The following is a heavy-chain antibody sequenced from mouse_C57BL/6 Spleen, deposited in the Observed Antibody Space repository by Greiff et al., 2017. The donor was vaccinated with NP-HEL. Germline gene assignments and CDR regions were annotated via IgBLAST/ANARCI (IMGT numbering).Heavy chain of an antibody. D-gene: IGHD1-1*01. CDR1: GFTFSDYY. Sequence: EVKLMESEGGLVQPGSSMKLSCTASGFTFSDYYMAWVRQVPEKGLEWVANINYDGSSTYYLDSLKSRFIISRDNAKNILYLQMSSLKSEDTATYYCAREGYYYGGFAYWGQGTLVTVSA. CDR3: AREGYYYGGFAY. CDR2: INYDGSST. J-gene: IGHJ3*01. V-gene: IGHV5-16*01.